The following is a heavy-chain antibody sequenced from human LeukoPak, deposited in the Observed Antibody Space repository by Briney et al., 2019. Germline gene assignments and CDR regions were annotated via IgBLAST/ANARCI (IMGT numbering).Heavy chain of an antibody. CDR2: IHPDGSIT. CDR3: AKGSYYDSSGSFYFDY. J-gene: IGHJ4*02. D-gene: IGHD3-22*01. CDR1: GFTISNYW. V-gene: IGHV3-74*03. Sequence: GGSLRLSCVGSGFTISNYWMHWVRQAPGTGLVWVSRIHPDGSITTYADSVKGRFTISRDNSKNTLYVQVNSLGTEDTAAYYCAKGSYYDSSGSFYFDYWGQGTLVTVSS.